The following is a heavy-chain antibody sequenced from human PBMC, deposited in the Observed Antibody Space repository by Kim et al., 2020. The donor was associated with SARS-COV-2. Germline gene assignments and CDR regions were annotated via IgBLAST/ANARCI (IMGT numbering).Heavy chain of an antibody. CDR3: ARIPLWFGELGTFDY. V-gene: IGHV3-48*02. Sequence: DSVTGRFTISRDNAKNSLYLQMNSLRDEDTAVYYCARIPLWFGELGTFDYWGQGTLVTVSS. D-gene: IGHD3-10*01. J-gene: IGHJ4*02.